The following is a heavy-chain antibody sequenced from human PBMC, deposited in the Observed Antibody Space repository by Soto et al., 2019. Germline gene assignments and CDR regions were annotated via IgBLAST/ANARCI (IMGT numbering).Heavy chain of an antibody. CDR1: GDSISSDYYY. J-gene: IGHJ6*02. CDR2: IQNSGTT. D-gene: IGHD3-10*01. V-gene: IGHV4-30-4*01. Sequence: QVQLQESGPRLVKPSQTLPLTCTVSGDSISSDYYYWSWIRQPPGKGLEWIGYIQNSGTTYYNPALKSRVRISVDKSKNEFSLKLSSVTAADTAVYYCARDVSFGGYGLDVWGQGTTVTVSS. CDR3: ARDVSFGGYGLDV.